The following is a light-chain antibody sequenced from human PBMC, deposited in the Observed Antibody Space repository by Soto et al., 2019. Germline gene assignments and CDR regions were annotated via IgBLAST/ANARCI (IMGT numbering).Light chain of an antibody. CDR3: QQFGNSPWT. CDR2: GAS. CDR1: QSVPNTY. Sequence: EIVLSQSPGIMSLSPGERATLSCRASQSVPNTYFAWYQQKPGQPPRLLISGASHRATGNPDRFSGSGSGTDFTLTISRLEPEDFAVYFCQQFGNSPWTFGQGTRVEI. V-gene: IGKV3-20*01. J-gene: IGKJ1*01.